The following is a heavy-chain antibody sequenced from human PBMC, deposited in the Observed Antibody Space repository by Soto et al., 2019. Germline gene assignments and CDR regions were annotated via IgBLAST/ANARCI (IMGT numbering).Heavy chain of an antibody. CDR2: IKSKTDGGTT. CDR3: TTDPVTMIVVVPSSG. CDR1: GFTFSNAW. Sequence: EVQLVESGGGLVKPGGSLRLSCAASGFTFSNAWMNWVRQAPGKGLEWVGRIKSKTDGGTTDYAAPVKGRFTISRDDSKNTLCLQMNSLKTEDTAVYYCTTDPVTMIVVVPSSGWGQGTLVTVSS. D-gene: IGHD3-22*01. V-gene: IGHV3-15*07. J-gene: IGHJ4*02.